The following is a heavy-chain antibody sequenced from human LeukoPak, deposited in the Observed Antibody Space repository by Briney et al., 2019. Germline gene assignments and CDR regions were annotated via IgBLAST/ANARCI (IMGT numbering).Heavy chain of an antibody. CDR2: ISSGSSYI. D-gene: IGHD6-13*01. Sequence: GGSLRLSCVASGFTFSTYSMNWVRQAPGKGLEWVSSISSGSSYIYYADSVKGRFTISRDNAKNSLYLQMNSLRAEDTAVYYCARGRDSSSWGTYFDYWGQGTLVTVSS. J-gene: IGHJ4*02. CDR3: ARGRDSSSWGTYFDY. CDR1: GFTFSTYS. V-gene: IGHV3-21*01.